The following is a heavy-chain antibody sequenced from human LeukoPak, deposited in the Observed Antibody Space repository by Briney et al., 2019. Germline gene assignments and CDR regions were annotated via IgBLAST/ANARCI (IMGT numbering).Heavy chain of an antibody. Sequence: GASVKVSCKASGYTFTGYYMHWVRQAPGQGLEWMGRIIPILGIANYAQKFQGRVTITADKSTSTAYMELSSLRSEDTAVYYCASEMATNSPPLYTSSPTYYFDYWGQGTLVTVSS. CDR1: GYTFTGYY. CDR3: ASEMATNSPPLYTSSPTYYFDY. V-gene: IGHV1-69*04. D-gene: IGHD5-24*01. CDR2: IIPILGIA. J-gene: IGHJ4*02.